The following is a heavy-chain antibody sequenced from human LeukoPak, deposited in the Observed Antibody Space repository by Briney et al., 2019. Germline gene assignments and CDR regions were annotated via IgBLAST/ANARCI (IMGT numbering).Heavy chain of an antibody. J-gene: IGHJ5*02. Sequence: ASVKVSCKASGGTFSSYATSWVRQAPGQGLEWMGGIIPIFGTANYAQKFQGRVTITADESTSTAYMELSSLRSEDTAVYYCARAMSLYDSSGYSSWGQGTLVTVSS. CDR1: GGTFSSYA. CDR3: ARAMSLYDSSGYSS. V-gene: IGHV1-69*13. D-gene: IGHD3-22*01. CDR2: IIPIFGTA.